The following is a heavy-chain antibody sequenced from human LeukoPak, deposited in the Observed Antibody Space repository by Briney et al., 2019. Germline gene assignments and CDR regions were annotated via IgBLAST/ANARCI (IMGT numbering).Heavy chain of an antibody. Sequence: GGSLRLSCAASGFTFSSYWMSWARQAPGKGLEWVANIKQDGSEKYYVDSVKGRFTISRDNAKNSLYLQMNSLRAEDTAVYYCARDDRPGPYYYYMDVWGKGTTVTVSS. CDR1: GFTFSSYW. D-gene: IGHD1-14*01. CDR3: ARDDRPGPYYYYMDV. CDR2: IKQDGSEK. J-gene: IGHJ6*03. V-gene: IGHV3-7*01.